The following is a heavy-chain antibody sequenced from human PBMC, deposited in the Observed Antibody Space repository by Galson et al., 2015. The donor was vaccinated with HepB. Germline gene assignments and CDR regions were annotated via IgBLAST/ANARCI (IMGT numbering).Heavy chain of an antibody. V-gene: IGHV3-48*04. Sequence: SLRLSCAASTFIFSTYSMNWVRQAPGKGLEWVSYISSGSPTMYYADSVRGRFTISRDNAKNSLYLQMNSLRAEDTAVYYCASLRGYDLKPLDYWGQGILVTVSS. J-gene: IGHJ4*02. CDR1: TFIFSTYS. CDR2: ISSGSPTM. D-gene: IGHD5-12*01. CDR3: ASLRGYDLKPLDY.